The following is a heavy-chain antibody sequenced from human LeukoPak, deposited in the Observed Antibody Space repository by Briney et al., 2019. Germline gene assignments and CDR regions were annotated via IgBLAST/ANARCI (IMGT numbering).Heavy chain of an antibody. CDR1: GFTVSSNY. CDR2: IYSGGST. J-gene: IGHJ4*02. CDR3: FESSSSI. V-gene: IGHV3-53*01. Sequence: GGSLRLSCAASGFTVSSNYMSWVRQAPGKGLEWVSVIYSGGSTHYADSVKGRFTISRDNSKNTLYLQMNSLRAEDTAVYYCFESSSSIWGQGTLVTVSS. D-gene: IGHD6-6*01.